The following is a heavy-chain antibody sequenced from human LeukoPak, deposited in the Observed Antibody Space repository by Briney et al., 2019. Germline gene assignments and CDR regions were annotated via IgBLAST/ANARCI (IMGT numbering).Heavy chain of an antibody. CDR1: GFTVNNNY. CDR2: IYTGGGT. D-gene: IGHD6-19*01. CDR3: ARGDSSGHDAFDI. V-gene: IGHV3-66*01. J-gene: IGHJ3*02. Sequence: GGSLRLSCAASGFTVNNNYMTWVRKAPGKGLEWVSVIYTGGGTYYADSVKGRFTISRDNSKNTLYLQMNSLRADDTAVYYCARGDSSGHDAFDIWGQGTMVTVSS.